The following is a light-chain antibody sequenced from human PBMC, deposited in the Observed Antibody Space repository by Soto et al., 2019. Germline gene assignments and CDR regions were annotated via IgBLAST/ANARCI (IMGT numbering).Light chain of an antibody. Sequence: EIVLTQSPGTLSLSPGERATLSCRASQTFSNSFLSWFQQIPGQAPRLLIYGASMRATGIPDRFSGSGSGTDFTLTISRLEPEDFEVYYCQQCGSSSTFGQGTRLEIK. CDR1: QTFSNSF. V-gene: IGKV3-20*01. J-gene: IGKJ5*01. CDR3: QQCGSSST. CDR2: GAS.